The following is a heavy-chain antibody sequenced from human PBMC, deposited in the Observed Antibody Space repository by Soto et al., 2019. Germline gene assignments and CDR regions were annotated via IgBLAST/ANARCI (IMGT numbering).Heavy chain of an antibody. CDR2: IKSKAHGETA. CDR1: GFSFSDAW. J-gene: IGHJ4*02. V-gene: IGHV3-15*01. CDR3: TTGVDGYNPLDY. D-gene: IGHD5-12*01. Sequence: EAQLVESGGGLVEPGGSLRVSCAASGFSFSDAWMIWVRQAPGKGLEWVGRIKSKAHGETADYAAPVEGRFTISRDDSKYTVYLQMNNLKIEDTAVYYCTTGVDGYNPLDYWGQGTLVTVSS.